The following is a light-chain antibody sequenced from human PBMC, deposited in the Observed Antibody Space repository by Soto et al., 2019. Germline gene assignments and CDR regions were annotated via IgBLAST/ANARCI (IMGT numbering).Light chain of an antibody. V-gene: IGLV1-40*01. J-gene: IGLJ2*01. Sequence: QSVLTQPPSVSGAPGQRVTISCTGSSSNIGAGYDVHWYQQLPGTAPKLLIYGNSNRPSGVPDRFSGSKSGTSASRAITGLQAEDEADYYCQSYDSSLSAVVFGGWTKLTVL. CDR3: QSYDSSLSAVV. CDR1: SSNIGAGYD. CDR2: GNS.